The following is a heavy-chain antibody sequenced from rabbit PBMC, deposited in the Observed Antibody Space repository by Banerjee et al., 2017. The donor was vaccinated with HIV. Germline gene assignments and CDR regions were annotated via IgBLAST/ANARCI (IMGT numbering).Heavy chain of an antibody. D-gene: IGHD1-1*01. CDR2: IYAGSSSDT. CDR3: ARAGGFENYFNL. J-gene: IGHJ4*01. V-gene: IGHV1S45*01. Sequence: EESGGGLVQPEGSLTLTCTASGFSFSSSYWICWVRQAPGKGLEWIGCIYAGSSSDTYYAGWVDGRFTISKPSSTTVTLQMTSLTAADTATYFCARAGGFENYFNLWGPGTLVTVS. CDR1: GFSFSSSYW.